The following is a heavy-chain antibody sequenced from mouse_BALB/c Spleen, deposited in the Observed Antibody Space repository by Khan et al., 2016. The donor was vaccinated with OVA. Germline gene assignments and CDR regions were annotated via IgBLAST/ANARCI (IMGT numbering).Heavy chain of an antibody. Sequence: LVESGPEVKKPGETVKISCKASGHTFTKFGMNWVKQAPGKGLKWMGWINTYTGEPTYADDFNGRFAFSLDTSASTAYLQINNLKNEDTATYFCARPPYFSYVLDNWGQGTSVTVSS. CDR1: GHTFTKFG. D-gene: IGHD2-10*01. CDR3: ARPPYFSYVLDN. V-gene: IGHV9-3-1*01. CDR2: INTYTGEP. J-gene: IGHJ4*01.